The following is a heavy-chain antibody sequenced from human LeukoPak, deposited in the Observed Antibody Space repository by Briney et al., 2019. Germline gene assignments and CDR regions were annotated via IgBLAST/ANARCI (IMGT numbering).Heavy chain of an antibody. V-gene: IGHV3-48*01. CDR2: ISSSSSTI. D-gene: IGHD3-10*01. CDR1: GFTFSSYS. CDR3: ARAYYGDFQDGMDV. J-gene: IGHJ6*02. Sequence: PGGSLRLSCAASGFTFSSYSMNWVRQAPGKGLEWVSYISSSSSTIYYADSVKGRSTISRDNAKNSLYLQMNSLRAEDTAVYYCARAYYGDFQDGMDVWGQGTTVTVSS.